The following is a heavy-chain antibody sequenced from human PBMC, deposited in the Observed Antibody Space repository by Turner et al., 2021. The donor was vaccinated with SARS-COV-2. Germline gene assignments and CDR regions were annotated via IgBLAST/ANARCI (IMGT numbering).Heavy chain of an antibody. J-gene: IGHJ6*02. D-gene: IGHD2-2*01. Sequence: QLQLQESGPGLVKPSETLSLTCTVSVGSISSSSYYWGWIRQPPGKGLEWIGSISYSGSTYYNPSLKSRVTISVDTSKNQFSLKLSSVTAADTAVYYCARQRLVVVPAAIINGMDVWGQGTTVTVSS. CDR3: ARQRLVVVPAAIINGMDV. CDR2: ISYSGST. V-gene: IGHV4-39*01. CDR1: VGSISSSSYY.